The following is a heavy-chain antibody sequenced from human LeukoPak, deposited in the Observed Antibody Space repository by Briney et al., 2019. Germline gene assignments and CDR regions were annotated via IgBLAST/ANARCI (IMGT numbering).Heavy chain of an antibody. Sequence: GGSLRLSXAASGFTFSSYWMSWVRQAPGKGLEWVASIKQDGSEKYYVDSVKGRFTISRDNAKNSLYLQMNSLRAEDTAVYYCARDLRLFSVGLKNWFDPWGQGTLVTVSS. CDR2: IKQDGSEK. V-gene: IGHV3-7*01. CDR3: ARDLRLFSVGLKNWFDP. J-gene: IGHJ5*02. CDR1: GFTFSSYW. D-gene: IGHD2-21*01.